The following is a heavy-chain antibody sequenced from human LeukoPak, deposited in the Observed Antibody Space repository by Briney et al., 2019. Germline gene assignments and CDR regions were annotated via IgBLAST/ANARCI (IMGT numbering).Heavy chain of an antibody. D-gene: IGHD4-17*01. Sequence: SETLSLTCAVYGGSFSGYYWSWIRQPPGKGLEWIGEINHSGSTNYNPSLKSRVTISVDTSKNQFSLKLSSVTAADTAVYYCARGPAVTTPNWFDPWGQGTLVTVSA. CDR3: ARGPAVTTPNWFDP. CDR2: INHSGST. J-gene: IGHJ5*02. V-gene: IGHV4-34*01. CDR1: GGSFSGYY.